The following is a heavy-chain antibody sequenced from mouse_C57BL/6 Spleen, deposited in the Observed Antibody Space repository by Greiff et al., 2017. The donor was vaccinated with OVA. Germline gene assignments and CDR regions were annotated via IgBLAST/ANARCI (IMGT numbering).Heavy chain of an antibody. CDR1: GYAFSSSW. CDR2: IYPGDGDT. Sequence: VQRVESGPELVKPGASVKISCKASGYAFSSSWMNWVKQRPGKGLEWIGRIYPGDGDTNYNGKFKGKATLTADKSSSTAYMQLSSLTSEDSAVYFCARTVVAPYAMDYWGQGTSVTVSS. V-gene: IGHV1-82*01. CDR3: ARTVVAPYAMDY. D-gene: IGHD1-1*01. J-gene: IGHJ4*01.